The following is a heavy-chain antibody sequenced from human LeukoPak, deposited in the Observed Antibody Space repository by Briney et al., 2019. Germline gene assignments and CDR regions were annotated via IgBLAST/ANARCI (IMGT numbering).Heavy chain of an antibody. CDR1: GFTFSSYG. Sequence: GGSLRLSCAASGFTFSSYGMHWVRQAPGKGLEWVAVIWYDGSNKYYADSVKGRFTISRDNSKNTLYLQMNSLRAEDTAVYYRARDHVGYCSGGSCYHPNYWGQGTLVTVSS. CDR3: ARDHVGYCSGGSCYHPNY. D-gene: IGHD2-15*01. CDR2: IWYDGSNK. V-gene: IGHV3-33*01. J-gene: IGHJ4*02.